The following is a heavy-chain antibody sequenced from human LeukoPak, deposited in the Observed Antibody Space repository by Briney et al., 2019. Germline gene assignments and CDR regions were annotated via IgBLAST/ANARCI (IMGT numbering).Heavy chain of an antibody. Sequence: PGGSLRLSCAASGFTFSTYTMNWVRQAPGKGLEWVSSIISSGTNIYYADAVKGRFTISRDNPKNSLYLQMNSLRAEDTAVYYCAELGITMIGGVWGKGTTVTISS. V-gene: IGHV3-21*01. D-gene: IGHD3-10*02. CDR3: AELGITMIGGV. J-gene: IGHJ6*04. CDR1: GFTFSTYT. CDR2: IISSGTNI.